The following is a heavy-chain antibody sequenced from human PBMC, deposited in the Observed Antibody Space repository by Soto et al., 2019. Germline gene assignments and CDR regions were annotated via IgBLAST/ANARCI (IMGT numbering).Heavy chain of an antibody. CDR1: GGTFSSYT. CDR3: ARGRAYYYGSGSYYVMDV. V-gene: IGHV1-69*02. Sequence: SVKVSCKASGGTFSSYTISWVRQAPGQGLEWMGRIIPILGIANYAQKFQGRVTITADKSTSTAYMELSSLRSEDTAVYYCARGRAYYYGSGSYYVMDVWGQGTTVTVSS. J-gene: IGHJ6*02. D-gene: IGHD3-10*01. CDR2: IIPILGIA.